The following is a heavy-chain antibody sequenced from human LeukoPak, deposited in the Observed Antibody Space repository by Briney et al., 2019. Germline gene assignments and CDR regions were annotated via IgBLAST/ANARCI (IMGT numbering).Heavy chain of an antibody. Sequence: SQTLSLTCAISGDSVSSNSAAWNWVRQSPPRGLEWQGRTYYRSKWYNDYAVSVKGRITINPDISKNQFSLHLNSVTPEDTAVYYCARLVGGSTDYWGQGTLVTVSS. CDR2: TYYRSKWYN. CDR1: GDSVSSNSAA. CDR3: ARLVGGSTDY. D-gene: IGHD2-15*01. V-gene: IGHV6-1*01. J-gene: IGHJ4*02.